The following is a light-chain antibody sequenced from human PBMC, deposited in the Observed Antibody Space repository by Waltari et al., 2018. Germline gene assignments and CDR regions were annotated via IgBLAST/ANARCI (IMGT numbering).Light chain of an antibody. Sequence: QSVLAQPPSASGTPGQRVTISCSGSSSNIGDNTINWYQQLPGTAPKLVIYTNSQRPSGGPDRFSGSKSGTSGSLAISGLQSEDEADYYCAAWDDSLNGPVFGGGTKLTVL. CDR1: SSNIGDNT. CDR3: AAWDDSLNGPV. J-gene: IGLJ3*02. V-gene: IGLV1-44*01. CDR2: TNS.